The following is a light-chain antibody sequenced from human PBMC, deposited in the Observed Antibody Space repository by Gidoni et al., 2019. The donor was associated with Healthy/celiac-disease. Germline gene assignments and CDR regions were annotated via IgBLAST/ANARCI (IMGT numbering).Light chain of an antibody. J-gene: IGKJ5*01. CDR1: QSILYSSNNKNY. V-gene: IGKV4-1*01. CDR3: QQYYGTPIT. CDR2: CAS. Sequence: DIVINQSPYTLAVSLAERATIHCKSSQSILYSSNNKNYLAWYQQKPGQPPKLLIYCASTRESGVPDRFSGSGSGTDFTLTISSLQAEDVAVYYCQQYYGTPITFGQGTRLEIK.